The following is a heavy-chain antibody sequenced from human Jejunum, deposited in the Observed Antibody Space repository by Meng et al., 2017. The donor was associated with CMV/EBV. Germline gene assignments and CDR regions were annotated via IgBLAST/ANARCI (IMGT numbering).Heavy chain of an antibody. V-gene: IGHV3-11*04. CDR2: TSSSGSSI. CDR1: GFTFSDYY. CDR3: ARGYDFRYGMDV. Sequence: SGFTFSDYYYMSWIRQAPGKGLEWVSYTSSSGSSIYYADSVKGRFTISRDNAKNSLYLLMNSLRAEDTAVYYCARGYDFRYGMDVWGQGTTVTVSS. J-gene: IGHJ6*02. D-gene: IGHD3-3*01.